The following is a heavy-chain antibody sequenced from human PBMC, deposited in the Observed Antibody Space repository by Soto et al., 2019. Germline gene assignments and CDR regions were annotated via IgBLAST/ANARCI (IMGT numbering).Heavy chain of an antibody. D-gene: IGHD1-26*01. CDR2: ISYDGSNK. CDR1: GFTFSSYG. V-gene: IGHV3-30*18. J-gene: IGHJ6*03. Sequence: GGSLRLSCAASGFTFSSYGMHWVRQAPGKGLEWVAVISYDGSNKYYADSVKGRFTISRDNSKNTLYLQMNSLRAEDTAVYYCAKDGNRPGKRLYYYYMDVWGKGTTVTVSS. CDR3: AKDGNRPGKRLYYYYMDV.